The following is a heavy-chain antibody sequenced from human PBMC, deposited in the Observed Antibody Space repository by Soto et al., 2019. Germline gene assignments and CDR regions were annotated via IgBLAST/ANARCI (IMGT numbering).Heavy chain of an antibody. CDR3: ARDRDFSFDY. CDR1: GGSISSSSYY. D-gene: IGHD3-10*01. J-gene: IGHJ4*02. Sequence: PSETLSLTCTVSGGSISSSSYYWGWIRQPPEKGLEWIGSIDYSGSPFYNPSLKSRVTISVDTSENQFSLKLRSLTAADTAVYFCARDRDFSFDYWGQGTLVTVSS. V-gene: IGHV4-39*02. CDR2: IDYSGSP.